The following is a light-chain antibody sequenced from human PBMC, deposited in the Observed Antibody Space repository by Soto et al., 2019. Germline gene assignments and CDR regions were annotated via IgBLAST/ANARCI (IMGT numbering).Light chain of an antibody. CDR3: QQYNSWPPFT. CDR1: QSVSNN. J-gene: IGKJ3*01. CDR2: GAS. Sequence: EIVMTQSPATLSVSPGERATLSCRASQSVSNNLAWYQHKPGQPPRLLIYGASTRATGIPARFSGSGSGTEFTLTISSLQSEYFVIYYCQQYNSWPPFTFGPGTKVDIK. V-gene: IGKV3-15*01.